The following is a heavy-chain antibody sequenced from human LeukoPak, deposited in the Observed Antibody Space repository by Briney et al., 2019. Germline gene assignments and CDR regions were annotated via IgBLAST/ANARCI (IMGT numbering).Heavy chain of an antibody. J-gene: IGHJ4*02. CDR1: GYIFTSYG. CDR2: ISAYNGNT. D-gene: IGHD1-26*01. Sequence: GASVKVSCKASGYIFTSYGISWVRQAPGQGLEWLGWISAYNGNTNYAQKLQGRVTMTTDASTSTAYMELRSLRSDDTAVYYCARGSGGEVRQRWELRPEEQFDYWGQGTLVTVSS. CDR3: ARGSGGEVRQRWELRPEEQFDY. V-gene: IGHV1-18*04.